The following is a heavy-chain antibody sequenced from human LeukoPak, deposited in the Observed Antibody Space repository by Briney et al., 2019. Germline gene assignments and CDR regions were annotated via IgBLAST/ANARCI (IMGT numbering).Heavy chain of an antibody. V-gene: IGHV3-7*01. CDR1: GFTFTSRW. CDR3: AKDKREMPWAFDY. Sequence: PGGSLRLSCAASGFTFTSRWMSWVRQAPGKGLEWVANIKEDGSEKYYVDSVRGRFTISRDNAQNSLFLQMNSLRAEDTAVYYCAKDKREMPWAFDYWGQGALVTVSS. D-gene: IGHD5-24*01. J-gene: IGHJ4*02. CDR2: IKEDGSEK.